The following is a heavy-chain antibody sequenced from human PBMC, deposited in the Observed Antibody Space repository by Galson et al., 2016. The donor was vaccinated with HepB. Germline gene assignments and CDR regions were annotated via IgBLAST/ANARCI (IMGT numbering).Heavy chain of an antibody. CDR2: TSFDGSDK. CDR3: ARDTGWNDQFDY. Sequence: SLRLSCAASGFPFSSYAVHWVRQAPGKGLEWVAVTSFDGSDKYYTDSVKGRFTVSRDKSRNTLFLQMSSLRAEDTAVYYCARDTGWNDQFDYWGQGTLVTVSS. D-gene: IGHD1-1*01. CDR1: GFPFSSYA. J-gene: IGHJ4*02. V-gene: IGHV3-30*04.